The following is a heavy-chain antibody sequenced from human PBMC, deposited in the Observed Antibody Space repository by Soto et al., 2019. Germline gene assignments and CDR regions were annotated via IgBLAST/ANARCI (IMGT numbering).Heavy chain of an antibody. CDR3: ARGITGDAFDI. J-gene: IGHJ3*02. CDR1: GGSFSGYY. Sequence: SETLSLTCAVYGGSFSGYYWSWIRQPPGKGLEWIGEINHSGSTNYNPALKSRVTISEDTSKNQFSLKLSSVTAADTAVYYCARGITGDAFDIWGQGTMVTVSS. V-gene: IGHV4-34*01. D-gene: IGHD1-20*01. CDR2: INHSGST.